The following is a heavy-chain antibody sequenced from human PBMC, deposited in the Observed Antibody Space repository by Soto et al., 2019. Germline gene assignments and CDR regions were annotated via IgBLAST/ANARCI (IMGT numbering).Heavy chain of an antibody. Sequence: ASVKVSCKASGYTFTSYTMHWVRQAPGQRLEWMGWINAGNGNTKYSQKFQGRVTITRDTSASTAYMELSSLRSEDTAVYYCASSFSGYDFNYYYGMDVWGQGTTVTVSS. V-gene: IGHV1-3*01. J-gene: IGHJ6*02. CDR1: GYTFTSYT. CDR2: INAGNGNT. D-gene: IGHD5-12*01. CDR3: ASSFSGYDFNYYYGMDV.